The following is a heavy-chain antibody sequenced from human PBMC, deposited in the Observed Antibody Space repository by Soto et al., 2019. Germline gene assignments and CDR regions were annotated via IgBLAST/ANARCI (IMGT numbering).Heavy chain of an antibody. Sequence: QVQLEESGGGVVQPGRSLRLSCAASGFTFNTYSMHWVRQPPGKGLEWLAAIWYDGTQKYYADSVKGRFIISRDNSKKPLYLEMNSLRAEDTAVYYCARAGGTTVTGLWHFDSWGQGTLVIVSS. V-gene: IGHV3-33*01. D-gene: IGHD4-17*01. CDR1: GFTFNTYS. CDR2: IWYDGTQK. CDR3: ARAGGTTVTGLWHFDS. J-gene: IGHJ4*02.